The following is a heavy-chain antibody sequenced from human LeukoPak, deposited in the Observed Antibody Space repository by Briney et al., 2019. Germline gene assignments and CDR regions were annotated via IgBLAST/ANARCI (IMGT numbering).Heavy chain of an antibody. J-gene: IGHJ4*02. Sequence: ASVKVSCKASGGTFISYAISWVPQAPGQGLEWMGGIIPIFGTANYAQKFQGRVTITADKSTSTAYMELRSLRPDDTAVYFCARDPRKTSNWYAKGAFDYWGQGTLVTVSS. V-gene: IGHV1-69*06. CDR2: IIPIFGTA. D-gene: IGHD1-14*01. CDR1: GGTFISYA. CDR3: ARDPRKTSNWYAKGAFDY.